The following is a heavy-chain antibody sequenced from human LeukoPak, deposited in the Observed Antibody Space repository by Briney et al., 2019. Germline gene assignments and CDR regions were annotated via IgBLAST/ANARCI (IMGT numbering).Heavy chain of an antibody. Sequence: GRSLRLSCAASGFTSDDYAMHWVRQAPGKGLEWVSGISWNSGSIGYADSVKGRFTISRDNAKNSLYLQMNSLRAEDTALYYCAKDIFGSTSSPDAFDIWGQGTMVTVSS. V-gene: IGHV3-9*02. CDR3: AKDIFGSTSSPDAFDI. D-gene: IGHD2-2*01. J-gene: IGHJ3*02. CDR2: ISWNSGSI. CDR1: GFTSDDYA.